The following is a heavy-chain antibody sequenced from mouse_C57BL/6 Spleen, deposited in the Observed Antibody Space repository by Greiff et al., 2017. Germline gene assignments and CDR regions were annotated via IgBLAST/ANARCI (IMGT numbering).Heavy chain of an antibody. CDR1: GYAFSSSW. Sequence: QVQLQQSGPELVKPGASVKISCKASGYAFSSSWMNWVKQRPGKGLEWIGRIYPGDGDTNYNGKFKGKATLTSDKSSSTAYRQLSSLTSEDFAVYFCANYYGSSYGFAYWGQGTLVTVSA. D-gene: IGHD1-1*01. J-gene: IGHJ3*01. V-gene: IGHV1-82*01. CDR2: IYPGDGDT. CDR3: ANYYGSSYGFAY.